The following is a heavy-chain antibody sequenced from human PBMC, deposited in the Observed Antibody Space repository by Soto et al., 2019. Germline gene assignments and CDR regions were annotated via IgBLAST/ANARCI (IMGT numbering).Heavy chain of an antibody. CDR3: AKYYESSVYYYGYFDY. D-gene: IGHD3-22*01. V-gene: IGHV3-23*01. CDR2: ISGSDGST. J-gene: IGHJ4*02. CDR1: GFTFSSYA. Sequence: GGSLRLSCAASGFTFSSYAMSWVRQAPGKGLEWVSAISGSDGSTYYADSVKGRFTISRDNSKNTLYLQMNSLRAEDTAVYYCAKYYESSVYYYGYFDYWGQGTLVTVSS.